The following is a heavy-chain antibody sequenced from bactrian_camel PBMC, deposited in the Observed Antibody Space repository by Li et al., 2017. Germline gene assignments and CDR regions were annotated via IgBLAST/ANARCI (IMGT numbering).Heavy chain of an antibody. J-gene: IGHJ4*01. V-gene: IGHV3S53*01. CDR3: AADKLRCTVAHGMYHTWPDLDY. Sequence: VQLVESGGDSVESGGSLRLSCAVSNYYCVGWFRQAPGKEREGVATIDGDGKTRYADSVKGRFTILQDTAKNMVFLHMHNLTPEDTAIYYCAADKLRCTVAHGMYHTWPDLDYFGQGTQVTVS. CDR1: NYYC. CDR2: IDGDGKT. D-gene: IGHD6*01.